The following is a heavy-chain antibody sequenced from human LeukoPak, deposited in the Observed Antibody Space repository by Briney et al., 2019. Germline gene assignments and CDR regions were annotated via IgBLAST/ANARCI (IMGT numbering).Heavy chain of an antibody. D-gene: IGHD1-7*01. Sequence: GGSLRLSCAASGFTFSSYSMSWVRQAPGKGLEWVSYISSSSSTTYYADSVKGRFTISRDNSKNTLYLQMNRLRAEDTAVYYSAREGGGWNSGYFDYWGQGTLVTVSS. CDR2: ISSSSSTT. V-gene: IGHV3-48*01. CDR3: AREGGGWNSGYFDY. CDR1: GFTFSSYS. J-gene: IGHJ4*02.